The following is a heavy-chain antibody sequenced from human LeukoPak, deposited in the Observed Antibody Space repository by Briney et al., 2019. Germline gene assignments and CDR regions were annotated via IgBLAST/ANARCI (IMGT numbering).Heavy chain of an antibody. D-gene: IGHD3-22*01. CDR3: ARDYYYDSSGYYVG. J-gene: IGHJ4*02. CDR1: GYTFTGYG. CDR2: ISAYNGNT. Sequence: GASVKVSCKTSGYTFTGYGISWVRQAPGQGLEWMGWISAYNGNTNYAQKLQGRVTMTTDTSTSTAYMELRSLRSADTAVYYCARDYYYDSSGYYVGWGQGTLVTVSS. V-gene: IGHV1-18*01.